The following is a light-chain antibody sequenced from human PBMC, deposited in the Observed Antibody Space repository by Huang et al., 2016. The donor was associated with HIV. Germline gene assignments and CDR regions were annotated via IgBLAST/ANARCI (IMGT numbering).Light chain of an antibody. J-gene: IGKJ5*01. CDR3: QQYNNWPPIT. Sequence: EIVMTQSPATLSVSPGERATLSCRPSQSVSSTLAWYQQKPGQAPRLLIYGASTRATGIPARFSGSGSGTEFTLTISGLQSEDFAVYFCQQYNNWPPITFGQGARLEIK. CDR2: GAS. CDR1: QSVSST. V-gene: IGKV3-15*01.